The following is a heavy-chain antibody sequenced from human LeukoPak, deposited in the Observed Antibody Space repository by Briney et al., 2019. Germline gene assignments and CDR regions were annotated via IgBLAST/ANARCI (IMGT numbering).Heavy chain of an antibody. CDR2: IYPGDSDT. CDR1: GYSFTSYW. D-gene: IGHD2-8*02. CDR3: ARPRDTGAGNSPFDF. J-gene: IGHJ4*02. Sequence: PGGSLKISCKGSGYSFTSYWIGWVGQMPGKGLEWTGIIYPGDSDTRYSPSFQGQVTMSVDKSLNTASVQWTSLKASDTAIYYCARPRDTGAGNSPFDFWGQGTLVTVSS. V-gene: IGHV5-51*01.